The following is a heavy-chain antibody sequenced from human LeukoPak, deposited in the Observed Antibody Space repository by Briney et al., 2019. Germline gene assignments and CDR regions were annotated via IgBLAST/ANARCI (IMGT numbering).Heavy chain of an antibody. J-gene: IGHJ4*02. CDR1: GFTFSSYW. CDR3: ARWRGRQSEFDY. V-gene: IGHV3-7*01. Sequence: PGGSLRLSCEASGFTFSSYWMSWVRQAPGKGLEWVAHIKEDESDEYYVDSVRGRFTASRDNAKNSVNLQMNSLRVEDTAVYYCARWRGRQSEFDYWGQGTPVTVSS. D-gene: IGHD1-1*01. CDR2: IKEDESDE.